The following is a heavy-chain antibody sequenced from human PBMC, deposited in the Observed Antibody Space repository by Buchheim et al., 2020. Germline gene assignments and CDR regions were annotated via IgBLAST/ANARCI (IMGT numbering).Heavy chain of an antibody. D-gene: IGHD2-15*01. Sequence: QVQLVESGGGVVQPGRSLRLSCAASGFTFSSYGMHWVRQAPGKGLEWVAVIWYAGSNKYYADSVKGRFTISRDNSKNTLYLQMNSLRAEDTAVYYCARDSHCSGGSCYSDYYYYGMDVWGQGTT. CDR3: ARDSHCSGGSCYSDYYYYGMDV. CDR1: GFTFSSYG. J-gene: IGHJ6*02. V-gene: IGHV3-33*01. CDR2: IWYAGSNK.